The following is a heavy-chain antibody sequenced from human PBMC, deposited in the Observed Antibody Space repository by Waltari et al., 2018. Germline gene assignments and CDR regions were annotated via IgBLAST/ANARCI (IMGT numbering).Heavy chain of an antibody. CDR1: GGSISSYY. CDR2: IYYSGST. J-gene: IGHJ4*02. Sequence: QVQLQESGPGLVKPSETLSLTCTVSGGSISSYYWSWIRQPPGKGLEWIGYIYYSGSTNYNPSHKSRVTISVDTSKNQFSLKLSSVTAADTAVYYCARDLDYWGQGTLVTVSS. CDR3: ARDLDY. V-gene: IGHV4-59*01.